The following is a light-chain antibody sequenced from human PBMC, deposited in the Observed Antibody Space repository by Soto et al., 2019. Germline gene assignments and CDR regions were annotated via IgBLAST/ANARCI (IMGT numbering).Light chain of an antibody. CDR1: SNDVGGYNY. Sequence: QSALTQPASVSGSPGQSITISCTGTSNDVGGYNYVSWYQQHPGKAPKLLIYEVSNRPSGVSNRLSGSKSGNTASLTVSGLQAADEADYFCKSYAGSNTYVFGSGTKVTVL. CDR3: KSYAGSNTYV. J-gene: IGLJ1*01. V-gene: IGLV2-14*01. CDR2: EVS.